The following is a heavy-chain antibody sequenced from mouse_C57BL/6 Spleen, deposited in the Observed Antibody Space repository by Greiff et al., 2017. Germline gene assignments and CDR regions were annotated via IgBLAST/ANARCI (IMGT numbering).Heavy chain of an antibody. J-gene: IGHJ3*01. CDR3: ARGGYGSQTWFAY. CDR2: ISDGGSYT. CDR1: GFTFSSYA. Sequence: EVMLVESGGGLVKPGGSLKLSCAASGFTFSSYAMSWVRQTPEKRLEWVATISDGGSYTYYPDNVKGRFTISRDNAKNNLYLQMSHLKSEDTAMYYCARGGYGSQTWFAYWGQGTLVTVSA. D-gene: IGHD1-1*01. V-gene: IGHV5-4*03.